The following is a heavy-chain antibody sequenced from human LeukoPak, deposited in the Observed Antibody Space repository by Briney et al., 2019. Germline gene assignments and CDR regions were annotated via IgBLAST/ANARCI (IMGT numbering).Heavy chain of an antibody. CDR2: IWFDGSNK. V-gene: IGHV3-33*01. CDR3: AREPAYSSGLDY. CDR1: GSTFSSYG. D-gene: IGHD6-19*01. J-gene: IGHJ4*02. Sequence: PGGSLRLSCAASGSTFSSYGMHWVRQAPGKGLEWVAVIWFDGSNKYYADSVKGRFTISRDNSKNTLYLQMNSLRAEDTAVYYCAREPAYSSGLDYWGQGTLVTVSS.